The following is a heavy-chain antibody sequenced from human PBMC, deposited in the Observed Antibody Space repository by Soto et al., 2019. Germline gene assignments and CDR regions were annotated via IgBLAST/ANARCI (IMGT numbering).Heavy chain of an antibody. D-gene: IGHD5-12*01. CDR1: GFTFSSYA. CDR2: ISGSGGST. Sequence: PGGSLRLSCAASGFTFSSYAMSWVRQAPGKGLEWVSAISGSGGSTYYADSVKGRFTISRDNSKNTLYLQMNSLRAEDTAVYYCANEIVATIREINWFDPWGQGTLVTVSS. V-gene: IGHV3-23*01. CDR3: ANEIVATIREINWFDP. J-gene: IGHJ5*02.